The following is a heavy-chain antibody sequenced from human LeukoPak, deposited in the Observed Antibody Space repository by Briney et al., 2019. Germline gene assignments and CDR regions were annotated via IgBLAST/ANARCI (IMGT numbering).Heavy chain of an antibody. D-gene: IGHD1-7*01. V-gene: IGHV4-4*07. J-gene: IGHJ3*02. CDR1: GGSISGYY. CDR3: ARLITGTTTAFDI. CDR2: VYTSGST. Sequence: PSETLSLTCSVSGGSISGYYWTWIGQPAGKGLEWIGRVYTSGSTHYNPSLKTRLTMSVDTSKNQFSLKLSSVTAADTAVYYCARLITGTTTAFDIWGQGTMVTVSS.